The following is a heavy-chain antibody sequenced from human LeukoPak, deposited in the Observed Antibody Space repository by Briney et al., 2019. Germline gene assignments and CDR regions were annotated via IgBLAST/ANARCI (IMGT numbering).Heavy chain of an antibody. CDR2: ISSSSSDI. Sequence: PGGSLRLSCAASGFTFSSYSMNWVRQAPGKGLEWVSSISSSSSDIYYADSVKGRFTISRDNAKNSLYLQMNSLRAEVTAVYYCARDAGYCSGGSCSPYYYMDVWGKGTTVTVSS. J-gene: IGHJ6*03. CDR3: ARDAGYCSGGSCSPYYYMDV. V-gene: IGHV3-21*01. CDR1: GFTFSSYS. D-gene: IGHD2-15*01.